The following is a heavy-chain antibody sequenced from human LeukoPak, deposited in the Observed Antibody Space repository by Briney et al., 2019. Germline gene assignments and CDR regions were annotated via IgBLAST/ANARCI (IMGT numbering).Heavy chain of an antibody. CDR1: GGTFSSYA. V-gene: IGHV1-69*05. CDR2: IIPIFGTA. J-gene: IGHJ4*02. CDR3: ARDSHGGSGSYYYFDY. D-gene: IGHD3-10*01. Sequence: TVKVSCKASGGTFSSYAISWVRQAPGQGLEWMGRIIPIFGTANYAQKFQGRVTITTDESTSTAYMELSSLRSEDTAVYYCARDSHGGSGSYYYFDYWGQGTLVTVSS.